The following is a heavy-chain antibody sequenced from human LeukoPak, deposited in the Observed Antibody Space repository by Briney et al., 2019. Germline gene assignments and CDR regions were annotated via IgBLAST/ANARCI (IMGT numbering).Heavy chain of an antibody. Sequence: GGSLRLSCTASGFTFGDYAMSWFRQAPGKGLEWVGFIRSKAYGGTTEYAASVKGRFTISRDDSKSIAYLQMNSLKTEDTAVYYCTRDATLLWLPIFDPWGQGTLVTVSS. CDR1: GFTFGDYA. D-gene: IGHD3-10*01. CDR2: IRSKAYGGTT. J-gene: IGHJ5*02. CDR3: TRDATLLWLPIFDP. V-gene: IGHV3-49*03.